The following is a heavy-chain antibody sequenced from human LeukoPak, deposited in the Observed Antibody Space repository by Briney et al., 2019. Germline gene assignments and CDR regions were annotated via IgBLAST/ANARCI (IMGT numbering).Heavy chain of an antibody. CDR2: INHSGST. D-gene: IGHD1-26*01. Sequence: SETLSLTCAVYGGSFSGYYWSWIRQPPGKGLEWIGEINHSGSTNYNPSLKSRVTISVDTSKNQFSLKLSSVTAADTAVYYCARLMGATDYWGQGTLVTVSS. CDR1: GGSFSGYY. V-gene: IGHV4-34*01. CDR3: ARLMGATDY. J-gene: IGHJ4*02.